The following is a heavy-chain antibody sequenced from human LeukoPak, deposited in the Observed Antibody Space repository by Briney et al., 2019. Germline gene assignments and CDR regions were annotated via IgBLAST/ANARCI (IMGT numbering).Heavy chain of an antibody. J-gene: IGHJ4*02. V-gene: IGHV4-39*01. CDR1: GGSISSGSYY. D-gene: IGHD1-26*01. CDR3: ARAGLGTYYGTYYFDY. Sequence: PSETLSLTCTVSGGSISSGSYYWGWIRQPPGKGLEWIGSIYYSGSTYYNPSLKSRVTISVDTSKNQFSLKLSSVTAADTAVCYCARAGLGTYYGTYYFDYWGQGTLVTVSS. CDR2: IYYSGST.